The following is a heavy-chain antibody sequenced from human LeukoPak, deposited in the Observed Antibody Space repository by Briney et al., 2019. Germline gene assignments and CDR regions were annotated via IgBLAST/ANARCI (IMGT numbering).Heavy chain of an antibody. V-gene: IGHV4-39*01. CDR3: ARHTPLYQLQLDYYYMDV. CDR1: GGSISSSSYY. J-gene: IGHJ6*03. Sequence: SETLSLTCTVSGGSISSSSYYWGWIRQPPGKGLEWIGSIYYSGSTYYNPSLKSRVTISVDTSKNQFSLKLSSVTAADTAVYYCARHTPLYQLQLDYYYMDVWGKGTTVTVSS. CDR2: IYYSGST. D-gene: IGHD2-2*01.